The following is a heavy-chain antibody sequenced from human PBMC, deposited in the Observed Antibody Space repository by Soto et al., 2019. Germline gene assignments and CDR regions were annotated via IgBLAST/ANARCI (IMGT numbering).Heavy chain of an antibody. V-gene: IGHV3-23*01. CDR1: GFTFGQFV. J-gene: IGHJ5*02. CDR3: AKADTGWFAP. D-gene: IGHD3-10*01. CDR2: ITGSSGST. Sequence: GGSLRLSCSASGFTFGQFVMTWVRQAPGKGLEWVSTITGSSGSTTYTESVKGRFTISRDNSKNSLYLQMNNLRADDTAIYYCAKADTGWFAPWGRGTLVTVSS.